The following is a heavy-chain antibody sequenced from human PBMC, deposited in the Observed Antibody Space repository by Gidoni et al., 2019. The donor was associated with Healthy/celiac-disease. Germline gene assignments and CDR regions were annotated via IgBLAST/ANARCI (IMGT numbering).Heavy chain of an antibody. CDR2: ISSSSSTI. J-gene: IGHJ3*02. Sequence: EVQLVESGGGLVQPGGSLRPSCAPSGFTFSSYSMTLVRQAPGKGLEWVSYISSSSSTIYYADSVKGRFTISRDNAKNSLYLQMNSLGAEDTAVYYCARTKVAYLDAFDIWGQGTMVTVSS. D-gene: IGHD2-8*01. CDR1: GFTFSSYS. CDR3: ARTKVAYLDAFDI. V-gene: IGHV3-48*01.